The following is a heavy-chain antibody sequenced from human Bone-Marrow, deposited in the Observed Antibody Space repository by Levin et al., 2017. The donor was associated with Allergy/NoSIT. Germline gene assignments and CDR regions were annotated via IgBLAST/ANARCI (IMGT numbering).Heavy chain of an antibody. J-gene: IGHJ4*02. V-gene: IGHV3-23*01. D-gene: IGHD2-8*01. Sequence: HAGGSLRLSCAASGFTFNSYAMSWVRQAPGKGLEWVSAISGSGGSTYYADSVKGRFTISRDNSKNTLYLQMNSLRAEDTAVYYCAKAYCINGVCYCDYWGQGTLVTVSS. CDR3: AKAYCINGVCYCDY. CDR1: GFTFNSYA. CDR2: ISGSGGST.